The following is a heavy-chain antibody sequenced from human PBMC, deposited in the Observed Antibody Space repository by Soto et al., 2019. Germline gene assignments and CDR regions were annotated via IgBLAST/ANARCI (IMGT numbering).Heavy chain of an antibody. CDR1: GFTFSSSW. D-gene: IGHD2-2*01. CDR3: VKDRAMSY. J-gene: IGHJ4*02. Sequence: GGSLRLSCAVSGFTFSSSWMSWVRQAPGRGLEWVANIKQDGSEKYYVDSVKGRFTISRDNAENSLYLQMNSLRAEDTAVYYCVKDRAMSYWGQGTLVTVSS. CDR2: IKQDGSEK. V-gene: IGHV3-7*01.